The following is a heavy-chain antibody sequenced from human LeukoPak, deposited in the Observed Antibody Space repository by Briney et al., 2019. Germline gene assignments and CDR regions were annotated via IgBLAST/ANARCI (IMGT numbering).Heavy chain of an antibody. V-gene: IGHV4-61*01. CDR1: GGSGTSGSYY. Sequence: SETLSLTCTVSGGSGTSGSYYWTWIRQPPGKGLEWTGYIFHSGSTNYNPSLKSRVTISVDTAKNQFSLKLNFVTAADTAVYYCARGYSSGLFDYWGQGTLVTVSS. D-gene: IGHD6-19*01. J-gene: IGHJ4*02. CDR2: IFHSGST. CDR3: ARGYSSGLFDY.